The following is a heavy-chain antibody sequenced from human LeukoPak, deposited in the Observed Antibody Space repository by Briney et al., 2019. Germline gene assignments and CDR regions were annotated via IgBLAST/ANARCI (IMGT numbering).Heavy chain of an antibody. Sequence: ASVKVSCKASGYTFTSYGISWVRQAPGQGLEWMGWISAYNGNTNYAQKLQGRVTMTTDTSTSTVYMELRSLRSDDTAVYYCARDDYGDYVSVGYWGQGTLVTVSS. J-gene: IGHJ4*02. V-gene: IGHV1-18*01. D-gene: IGHD4-17*01. CDR3: ARDDYGDYVSVGY. CDR2: ISAYNGNT. CDR1: GYTFTSYG.